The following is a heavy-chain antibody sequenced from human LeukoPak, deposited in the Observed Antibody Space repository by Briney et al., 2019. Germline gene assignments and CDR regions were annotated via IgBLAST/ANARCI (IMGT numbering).Heavy chain of an antibody. J-gene: IGHJ6*04. V-gene: IGHV3-23*01. CDR2: ISGSGGST. Sequence: GRSLRLSCTDSRSTFSSDVMHWVRQAPGKGLEWVSAISGSGGSTYYADSVKGRFTISRDNSKNTLYLQMNSLRAEDTAVYYCAKEVTIFEDVWGKGTTVTVSS. D-gene: IGHD3-3*01. CDR1: RSTFSSDV. CDR3: AKEVTIFEDV.